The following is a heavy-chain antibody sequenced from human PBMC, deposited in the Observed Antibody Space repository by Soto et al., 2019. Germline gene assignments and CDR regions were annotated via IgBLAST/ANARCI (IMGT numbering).Heavy chain of an antibody. J-gene: IGHJ5*02. V-gene: IGHV4-30-4*01. D-gene: IGHD4-4*01. CDR2: IYYSGST. CDR3: AGDQYSNYGDWFDP. CDR1: GGSISSGDYY. Sequence: QVQLQESGPGLVKPSQTLSLTCTVSGGSISSGDYYWSWIRQPPGKGLEWIGYIYYSGSTYYNPSLKCRVTISVDTSQNQFSLTRSSVTAAATAVYYWAGDQYSNYGDWFDPWGQGTLVTVSS.